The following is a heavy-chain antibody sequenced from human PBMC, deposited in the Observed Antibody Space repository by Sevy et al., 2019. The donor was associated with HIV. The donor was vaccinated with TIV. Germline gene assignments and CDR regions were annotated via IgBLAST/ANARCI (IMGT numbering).Heavy chain of an antibody. V-gene: IGHV3-33*01. D-gene: IGHD6-19*01. Sequence: GGSLRLSCAASGFTFSSYGMHWVRQAPGKGLEWVAIIWYDGSNKKYADSVKGRFSSSRDNSKNTLYLQMNSLRAEDTAEYYCAIEGIAVAGIGYYFDYWGQGTLVTVSS. CDR2: IWYDGSNK. CDR1: GFTFSSYG. CDR3: AIEGIAVAGIGYYFDY. J-gene: IGHJ4*02.